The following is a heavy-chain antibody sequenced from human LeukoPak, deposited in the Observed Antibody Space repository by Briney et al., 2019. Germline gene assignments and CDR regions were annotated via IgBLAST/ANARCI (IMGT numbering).Heavy chain of an antibody. CDR3: ASDFARGGEISGSYYYY. Sequence: SVKVSCKASGGTFSTYAVNWVRQAPGQGLEWMGGIIPLFGTANYAQKFQGRVTITTEESTSTAYMEMRSLRSEDTAIYYCASDFARGGEISGSYYYYWGQEPLVPVPT. D-gene: IGHD3-10*01. CDR2: IIPLFGTA. J-gene: IGHJ4*02. V-gene: IGHV1-69*05. CDR1: GGTFSTYA.